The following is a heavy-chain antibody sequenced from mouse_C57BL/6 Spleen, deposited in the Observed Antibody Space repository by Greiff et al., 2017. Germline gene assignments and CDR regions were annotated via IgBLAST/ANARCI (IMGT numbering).Heavy chain of an antibody. Sequence: QVTLKESGPGILQPSQTPSLTCSFSGFSLSTFGLGVVWIRQPSGKGLEWLAHIWLADDKYYHPALKGQLTISKDTSKNQVFLNIATVDTADTATYYCARIAPGSSGYSAMDYWGQGTSGTVSS. J-gene: IGHJ4*01. D-gene: IGHD3-2*02. CDR3: ARIAPGSSGYSAMDY. V-gene: IGHV8-8*01. CDR1: GFSLSTFGLG. CDR2: IWLADDK.